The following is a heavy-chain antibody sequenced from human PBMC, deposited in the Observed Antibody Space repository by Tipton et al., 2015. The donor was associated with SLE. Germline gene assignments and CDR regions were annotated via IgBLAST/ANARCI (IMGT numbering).Heavy chain of an antibody. CDR1: GYSFTTYW. CDR2: LDPTDSYT. D-gene: IGHD7-27*01. J-gene: IGHJ3*02. V-gene: IGHV5-10-1*01. Sequence: VQLVQSGAEVKKPGESLRISCKGSGYSFTTYWISWVRQMPGKGLEWMGRLDPTDSYTHYSPSFQGHITISADKSICTAYLHWSSLKASDTAMYYCAGDLDGDRDVFDMWGQGTKVTVSS. CDR3: AGDLDGDRDVFDM.